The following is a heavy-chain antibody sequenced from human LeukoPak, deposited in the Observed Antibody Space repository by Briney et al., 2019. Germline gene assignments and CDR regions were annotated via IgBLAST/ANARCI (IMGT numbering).Heavy chain of an antibody. J-gene: IGHJ4*02. CDR3: ARDFAYNFDY. D-gene: IGHD4-11*01. CDR1: GFTLSNFW. Sequence: GGSLRLSCAASGFTLSNFWMSWVRQAPGKGLEWVANINRDGDKKYYVDSMKGRFTISRDNAKNSLYLQMNSLRAEDTAVYFCARDFAYNFDYWGQGTLVTVAS. V-gene: IGHV3-7*03. CDR2: INRDGDKK.